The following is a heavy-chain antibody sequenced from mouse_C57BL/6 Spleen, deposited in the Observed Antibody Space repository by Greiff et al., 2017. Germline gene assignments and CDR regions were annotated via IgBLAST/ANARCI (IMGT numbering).Heavy chain of an antibody. CDR1: GFTFSSYA. V-gene: IGHV5-4*01. Sequence: EVQVVESGGGLVKPGGSLKLSCAASGFTFSSYAMAWVRQTPEKRLEWVATISDGGSYTYYPDNVKGRFTISRDNAKNNLYLQMSHLKSEDTAMYYCARGDYFGGWGQGATLTVSS. CDR3: ARGDYFGG. J-gene: IGHJ2*01. CDR2: ISDGGSYT.